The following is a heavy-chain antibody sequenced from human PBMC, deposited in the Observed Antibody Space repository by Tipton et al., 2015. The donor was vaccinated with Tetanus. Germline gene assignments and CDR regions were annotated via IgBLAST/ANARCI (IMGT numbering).Heavy chain of an antibody. CDR1: GYTFTSYD. D-gene: IGHD1-20*01. J-gene: IGHJ4*02. Sequence: QLVQSGAEKKKPGASVKVYCKTSGYTFTSYDINWVRQATGQGLEWMGWINPGSGNTGSAQNFQGRVTMTRDTSIYTAYMELSRQTSEYTVGYYCARGPVSDNFTFLYWGQGTLVTVSS. V-gene: IGHV1-8*01. CDR2: INPGSGNT. CDR3: ARGPVSDNFTFLY.